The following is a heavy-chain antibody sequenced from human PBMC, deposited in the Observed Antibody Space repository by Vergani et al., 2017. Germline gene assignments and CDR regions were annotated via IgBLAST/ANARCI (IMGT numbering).Heavy chain of an antibody. V-gene: IGHV3-30-3*01. D-gene: IGHD3-10*01. J-gene: IGHJ4*02. CDR1: GFTFSSYA. CDR3: ARGDRNYYCSGSY. CDR2: ISYDGSNK. Sequence: QVQLVESGGGVVQPGRSLRLSCAASGFTFSSYAMHWVRQAPGKGLEWVAVISYDGSNKYYADSVKGRFTISRDNSKNTLYLQMNSLRAEDTAVYYCARGDRNYYCSGSYWGQGTLVTVSS.